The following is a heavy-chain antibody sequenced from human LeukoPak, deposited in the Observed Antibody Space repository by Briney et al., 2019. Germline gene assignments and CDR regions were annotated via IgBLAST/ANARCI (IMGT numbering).Heavy chain of an antibody. CDR3: ARAPNWNYAQNYYFDY. Sequence: SETLSLTCTVSGYSISSGYYWGWIRQPPGKGLEWIGSIYHSGSTYYNPSLKSRVTISVDTSKNQFSLKLSSVTAADTAVYYCARAPNWNYAQNYYFDYWGQGTPVTVSS. CDR2: IYHSGST. D-gene: IGHD1-7*01. CDR1: GYSISSGYY. J-gene: IGHJ4*02. V-gene: IGHV4-38-2*02.